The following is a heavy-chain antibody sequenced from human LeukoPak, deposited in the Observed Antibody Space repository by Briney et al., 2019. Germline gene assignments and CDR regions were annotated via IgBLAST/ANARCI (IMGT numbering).Heavy chain of an antibody. CDR1: GYSISSGYY. D-gene: IGHD3-10*01. CDR3: AREGGLVRGLSGWFDP. V-gene: IGHV4-38-2*02. CDR2: IYHSGKS. J-gene: IGHJ5*02. Sequence: SETLSLTCSVSGYSISSGYYWDWIRQPPGKGLEWIASIYHSGKSYYNPSLESRVTISVDTSKNQFSLKLSSVTAADTAVYYCAREGGLVRGLSGWFDPWGQGTPVTVSS.